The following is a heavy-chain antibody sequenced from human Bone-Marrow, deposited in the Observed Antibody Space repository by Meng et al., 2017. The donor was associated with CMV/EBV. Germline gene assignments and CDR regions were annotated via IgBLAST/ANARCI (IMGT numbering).Heavy chain of an antibody. CDR3: ARTLWRHADY. J-gene: IGHJ4*02. D-gene: IGHD5-18*01. Sequence: GESLKISCAASGFTVSSNYMSWVRQAPGKGLEWVSYISSSSTIYYADSVKGRFTISRDNAKNSLYLQMNSLRAEDTAVYYCARTLWRHADYWGQGTLVTVSS. V-gene: IGHV3-69-1*01. CDR2: ISSSSTI. CDR1: GFTVSSNY.